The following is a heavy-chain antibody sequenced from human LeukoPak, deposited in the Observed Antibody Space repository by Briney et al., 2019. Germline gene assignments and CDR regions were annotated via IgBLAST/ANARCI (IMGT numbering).Heavy chain of an antibody. Sequence: PGRSLRLSCAASGFTFDDYAMHWVRHAPGKGLEWVSGISWNSGSIGYADSVKGRFTISRDNAKNSLYLQMNSLRAEDTALYYCAKDRVAVAGTPWFDHWGQGTLVTVSS. CDR3: AKDRVAVAGTPWFDH. J-gene: IGHJ5*02. CDR2: ISWNSGSI. CDR1: GFTFDDYA. V-gene: IGHV3-9*01. D-gene: IGHD6-19*01.